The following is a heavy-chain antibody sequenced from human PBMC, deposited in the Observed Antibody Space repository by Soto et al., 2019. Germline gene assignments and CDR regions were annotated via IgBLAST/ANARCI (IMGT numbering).Heavy chain of an antibody. CDR2: IYSGGST. Sequence: PGGSLRLSCAASGFTVSSNYMSWVRQAPGKGLEWVSVIYSGGSTYYADSVKGRFTISRDNFRNTLYLQMNNLRAEDTAIYYCAKDLRGSRDYLDDWGRGTLVTVSS. CDR1: GFTVSSNY. D-gene: IGHD2-15*01. CDR3: AKDLRGSRDYLDD. V-gene: IGHV3-53*01. J-gene: IGHJ4*02.